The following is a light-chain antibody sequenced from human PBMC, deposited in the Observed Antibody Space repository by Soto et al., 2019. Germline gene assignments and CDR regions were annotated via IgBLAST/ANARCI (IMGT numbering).Light chain of an antibody. Sequence: QSVLTQPPSVSGAPGQRVTISCTGSSSNIGAGYDVHWYQQLPGTAPKLLIYGNSNRPSGVPDRFSGSKSGTSASLAITGLQAEDEADYYCQSYASSLSVVFGGGTKVTVL. CDR2: GNS. CDR3: QSYASSLSVV. V-gene: IGLV1-40*01. CDR1: SSNIGAGYD. J-gene: IGLJ2*01.